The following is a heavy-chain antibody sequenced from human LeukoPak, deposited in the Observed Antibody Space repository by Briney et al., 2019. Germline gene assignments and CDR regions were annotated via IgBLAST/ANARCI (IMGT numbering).Heavy chain of an antibody. Sequence: PGGSLRLSCAASGFTFSSYSMNWVRQAPGKGLEWVSSISSSSSYIYYADSVKGRFTISRDNAKNSLYLQMNSLRAEDTAVYYCARGGGSYLGAFDIWGQGTMVTVSS. CDR1: GFTFSSYS. CDR3: ARGGGSYLGAFDI. D-gene: IGHD1-26*01. J-gene: IGHJ3*02. V-gene: IGHV3-21*01. CDR2: ISSSSSYI.